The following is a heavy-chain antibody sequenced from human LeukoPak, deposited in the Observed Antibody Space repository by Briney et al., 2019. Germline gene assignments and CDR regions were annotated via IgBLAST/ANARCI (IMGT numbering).Heavy chain of an antibody. D-gene: IGHD3-22*01. V-gene: IGHV5-51*01. CDR3: ARPHGSGYTHVFDL. CDR1: GYSFTTYW. Sequence: GESLKISCKSSGYSFTTYWIGWVRQMPGKGLEWMGIIYPSDSDTRYNPSFQGQVTISADKSISTAYLQWSSLKASDTAMYYCARPHGSGYTHVFDLWGQGTLVTVSS. CDR2: IYPSDSDT. J-gene: IGHJ4*02.